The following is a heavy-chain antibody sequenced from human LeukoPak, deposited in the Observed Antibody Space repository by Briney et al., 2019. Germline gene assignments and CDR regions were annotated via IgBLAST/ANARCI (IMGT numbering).Heavy chain of an antibody. J-gene: IGHJ4*02. V-gene: IGHV3-7*01. D-gene: IGHD1-26*01. CDR1: GFTFSSYW. CDR2: IKQDGSEK. CDR3: ARQGNYYALDY. Sequence: HPGGSLRLSCAAPGFTFSSYWMSWVRQAPGKGLEWVANIKQDGSEKYYVDSVKGRFTISRDNAKNSLYLQMNSLRAEDTAVYYCARQGNYYALDYWGQGTLVTVSS.